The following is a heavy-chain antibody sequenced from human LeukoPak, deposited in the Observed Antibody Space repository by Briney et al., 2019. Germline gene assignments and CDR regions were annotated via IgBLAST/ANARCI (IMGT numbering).Heavy chain of an antibody. V-gene: IGHV3-23*01. D-gene: IGHD3-22*01. CDR2: ISGSGGST. J-gene: IGHJ4*02. Sequence: PGGSLRLSCAASGYTFSSYAMSWVRQAPGKGLEWVSGISGSGGSTYYADSVKGRFTISRDNSKNTLYLQMNSLRAEDTAVYYCAKGGLYYYDSSGYSDYWGQGTLVTVSS. CDR1: GYTFSSYA. CDR3: AKGGLYYYDSSGYSDY.